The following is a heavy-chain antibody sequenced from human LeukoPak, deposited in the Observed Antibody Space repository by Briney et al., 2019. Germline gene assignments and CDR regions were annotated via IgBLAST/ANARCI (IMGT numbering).Heavy chain of an antibody. V-gene: IGHV1-69*13. CDR1: GGTFRSYA. J-gene: IGHJ4*02. CDR3: ARDQGYRYGYGDFDY. Sequence: SVKVSCKASGGTFRSYAISWVRQAPGQGLEWMGGIIPIIGTANYAQKFQGRVTITADESTSTAYMELSSLRSEDTAVYYCARDQGYRYGYGDFDYWGQGTLVTVSS. D-gene: IGHD5-18*01. CDR2: IIPIIGTA.